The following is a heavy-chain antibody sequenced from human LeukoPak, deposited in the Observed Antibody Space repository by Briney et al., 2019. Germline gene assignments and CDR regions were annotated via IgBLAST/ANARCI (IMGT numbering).Heavy chain of an antibody. CDR2: ISWNSGSI. CDR1: GFTFEDYA. Sequence: PGGSLRLSCAASGFTFEDYAMHWVRQAPGKGLEWVSGISWNSGSIGYADSVKGRFTISRDNAKNSLYLQMNSLRAEDTALYYCAKGYGSGSYSAFFHWGQGTLVTVSS. D-gene: IGHD3-10*01. CDR3: AKGYGSGSYSAFFH. J-gene: IGHJ4*02. V-gene: IGHV3-9*01.